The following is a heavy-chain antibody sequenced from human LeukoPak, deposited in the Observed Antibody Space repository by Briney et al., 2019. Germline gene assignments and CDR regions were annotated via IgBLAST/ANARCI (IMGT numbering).Heavy chain of an antibody. CDR3: AREVYCSSTSCYTGYFQH. CDR1: GFAFSSYW. CDR2: IKQDGSEK. V-gene: IGHV3-7*01. J-gene: IGHJ1*01. D-gene: IGHD2-2*02. Sequence: GGSLRLSCAASGFAFSSYWMSWVRQAPGKGLEWVANIKQDGSEKYYVDSVKGRFTISRDNAKNSLYLQMNSLRAEDAAVYYCAREVYCSSTSCYTGYFQHWGQGTLVTVSS.